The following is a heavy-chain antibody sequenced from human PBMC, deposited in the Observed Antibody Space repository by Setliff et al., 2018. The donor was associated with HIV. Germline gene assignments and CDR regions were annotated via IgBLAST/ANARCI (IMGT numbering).Heavy chain of an antibody. CDR1: GFTFSSYS. Sequence: PGGSLRLSCAASGFTFSSYSMNWVRQAPGKGLEWVSYISSSSSYIYYADSVKGRFTISRDNAKNSLYLQMNSLRAEDTAVYYCARESGGARGYSYGFVDYWGQGTLVTVSS. V-gene: IGHV3-21*05. CDR2: ISSSSSYI. D-gene: IGHD5-18*01. J-gene: IGHJ4*02. CDR3: ARESGGARGYSYGFVDY.